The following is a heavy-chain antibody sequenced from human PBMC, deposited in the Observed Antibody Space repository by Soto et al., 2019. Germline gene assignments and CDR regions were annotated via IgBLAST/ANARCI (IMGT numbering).Heavy chain of an antibody. J-gene: IGHJ4*02. Sequence: GGSLRLSCAASGFTFSSYGMHWVRQAPGKGLEWVAVIWYDGSNKYYADSVKGRFTISRDNSKNTLYLQMNSLRAEDTAVYYCARDSKLYSSGWSNFDYWGQGTLVTVSS. CDR2: IWYDGSNK. V-gene: IGHV3-33*01. CDR3: ARDSKLYSSGWSNFDY. CDR1: GFTFSSYG. D-gene: IGHD6-19*01.